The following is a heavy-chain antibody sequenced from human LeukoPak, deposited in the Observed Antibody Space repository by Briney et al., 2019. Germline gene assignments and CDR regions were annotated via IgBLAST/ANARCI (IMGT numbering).Heavy chain of an antibody. Sequence: ASVKVSCKASGYTFTSYDINWVRQATGQGLEWMGWMDPNSGNTNYAQKFQGRVTMTTDTSTSTAYMELRSLRSDDTAVYYCARGPIYGSGSYYAYWGQGTLVTVSS. J-gene: IGHJ4*02. D-gene: IGHD3-10*01. CDR1: GYTFTSYD. CDR2: MDPNSGNT. V-gene: IGHV1-8*01. CDR3: ARGPIYGSGSYYAY.